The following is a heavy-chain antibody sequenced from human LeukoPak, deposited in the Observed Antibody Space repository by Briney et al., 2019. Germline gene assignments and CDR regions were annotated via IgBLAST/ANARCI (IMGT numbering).Heavy chain of an antibody. D-gene: IGHD1-1*01. CDR2: ISSSGSTI. V-gene: IGHV3-11*01. CDR1: GFTFSDYY. J-gene: IGHJ4*02. CDR3: ARSRRRPYFDY. Sequence: GGFLRLSCAASGFTFSDYYMSWIRQAPGKGLEWVSYISSSGSTIYYADSVKGRFTISRDNAKNSLYLQMNSLRAEDTAVYYCARSRRRPYFDYWGQGTLVTVSS.